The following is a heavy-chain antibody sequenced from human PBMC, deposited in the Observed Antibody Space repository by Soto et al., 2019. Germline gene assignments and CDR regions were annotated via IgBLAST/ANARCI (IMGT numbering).Heavy chain of an antibody. CDR1: GGSVSSGRYY. CDR2: IYYSGIT. D-gene: IGHD1-26*01. CDR3: ASSVVGATGIDY. J-gene: IGHJ4*02. Sequence: XETLSVSCTVSGGSVSSGRYYWSWIRQPPGKGLEWIVYIYYSGITNYNPSLKSRVTISVDTSKNQFSLKLSSVTAADTAVYYCASSVVGATGIDYWGQGTLVTVSS. V-gene: IGHV4-61*01.